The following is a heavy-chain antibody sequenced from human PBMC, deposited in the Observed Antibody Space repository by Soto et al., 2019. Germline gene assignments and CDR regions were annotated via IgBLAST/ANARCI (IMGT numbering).Heavy chain of an antibody. CDR3: AEGRYSSGWFDAFDI. D-gene: IGHD6-19*01. CDR2: IDPSGGST. CDR1: GYTFTTYY. J-gene: IGHJ3*02. Sequence: ASVKVSCKASGYTFTTYYMHWVRQAPGQGLEWMGIIDPSGGSTTYAQKFQGRVTMTRDTSTSTVYMELISLRSEDTAVYYCAEGRYSSGWFDAFDIWGQGTMVTVSS. V-gene: IGHV1-46*01.